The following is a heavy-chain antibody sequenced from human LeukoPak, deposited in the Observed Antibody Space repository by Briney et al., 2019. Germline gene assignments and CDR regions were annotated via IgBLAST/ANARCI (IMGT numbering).Heavy chain of an antibody. CDR3: ARAEFFGVVIPRSYYYMDV. CDR1: GGTFSSYA. J-gene: IGHJ6*03. Sequence: ASVKVSCKASGGTFSSYAISWVRQAPGQGLEWMGGIIPIFGTANYAQKFQGRVTITADESTSTAYMELSSLRSEDTAVYYCARAEFFGVVIPRSYYYMDVWGKGTTVTVSS. CDR2: IIPIFGTA. D-gene: IGHD3-3*01. V-gene: IGHV1-69*13.